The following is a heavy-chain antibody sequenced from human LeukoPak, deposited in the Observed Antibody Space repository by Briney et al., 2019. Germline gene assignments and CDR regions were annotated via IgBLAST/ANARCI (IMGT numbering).Heavy chain of an antibody. CDR1: GASFSSYY. CDR2: IFSTGNT. CDR3: ARSYLNYYYMDV. J-gene: IGHJ6*03. V-gene: IGHV4-4*07. Sequence: SETLSLTCTVSGASFSSYYWSWIRQPAGKGLEWIGRIFSTGNTKYSPSLKSRVTMSVDASKNQFSLKLNSVTAADTAVYYCARSYLNYYYMDVWSNGTTVTISS.